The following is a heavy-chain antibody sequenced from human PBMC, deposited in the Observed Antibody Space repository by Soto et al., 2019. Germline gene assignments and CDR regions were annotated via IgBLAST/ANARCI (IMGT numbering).Heavy chain of an antibody. CDR2: ISSSGSTI. Sequence: GESLKISCAASGFTFSDYYMSWIRQAPGKGLEWVSYISSSGSTIYYADSMKGRFTVSRDNAKNSVYLEMNSLSAEDTALYYCARESEDLTSNFDYWGQGTLVTVSS. J-gene: IGHJ4*02. CDR3: ARESEDLTSNFDY. V-gene: IGHV3-11*04. CDR1: GFTFSDYY.